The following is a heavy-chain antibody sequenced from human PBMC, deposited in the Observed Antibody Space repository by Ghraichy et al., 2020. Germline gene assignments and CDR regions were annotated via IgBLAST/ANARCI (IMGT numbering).Heavy chain of an antibody. V-gene: IGHV3-23*01. Sequence: GGSLRLSCAASGFTFSSYAMSWVRQAPGKGLEWVSSISGSGGSTYYADSVKGRFTISRDNSKNTLSLQMNSLRAEDTAIYSCGKSVGRTINFFDPWGQGTLVTVSS. J-gene: IGHJ5*02. D-gene: IGHD2-2*01. CDR3: GKSVGRTINFFDP. CDR1: GFTFSSYA. CDR2: ISGSGGST.